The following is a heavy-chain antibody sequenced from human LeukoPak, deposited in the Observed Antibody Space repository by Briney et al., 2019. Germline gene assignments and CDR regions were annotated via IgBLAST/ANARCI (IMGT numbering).Heavy chain of an antibody. D-gene: IGHD3-22*01. Sequence: GGSLRLSCAASGFTFSSYGMHWVRQAPGKGLEWVAYIQYDRSNEQYAHSVKGRFRISRDNSKNILYLQMNSLRAEDTAFYYCAKSGRYYYDSSAYPGLDYWGQGTLVTVSS. CDR2: IQYDRSNE. V-gene: IGHV3-30*02. J-gene: IGHJ4*02. CDR1: GFTFSSYG. CDR3: AKSGRYYYDSSAYPGLDY.